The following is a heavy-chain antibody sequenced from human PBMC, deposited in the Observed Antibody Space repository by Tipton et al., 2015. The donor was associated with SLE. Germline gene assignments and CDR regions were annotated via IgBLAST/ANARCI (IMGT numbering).Heavy chain of an antibody. CDR1: GFTFSDYY. J-gene: IGHJ6*02. Sequence: SLRLSCAASGFTFSDYYMSWIRQAPGKGLEWVSYISSSGSTIYYADSVKGRFTISRDNARNSLYLQMNSLRAEDTAVYSCARAPYYDFWRGGMDVWGQGTTVTVSS. CDR3: ARAPYYDFWRGGMDV. D-gene: IGHD3-3*01. CDR2: ISSSGSTI. V-gene: IGHV3-11*04.